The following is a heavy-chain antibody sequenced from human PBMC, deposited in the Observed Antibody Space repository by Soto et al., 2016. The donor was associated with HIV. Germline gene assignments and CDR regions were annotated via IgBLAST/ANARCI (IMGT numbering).Heavy chain of an antibody. J-gene: IGHJ6*02. Sequence: QVQLQESGPGLVKPSETLSLTCRVSGGSITGYYWTWIRQTPGQGLEWIGYIDYNGRTSYNPSVKSRATISLDTSNHQFTLKLTSVNAADTAVYYCARSRGYNSGWLGMDVWGQGTTVTVSS. CDR3: ARSRGYNSGWLGMDV. CDR2: IDYNGRT. D-gene: IGHD6-19*01. V-gene: IGHV4-59*01. CDR1: GGSITGYY.